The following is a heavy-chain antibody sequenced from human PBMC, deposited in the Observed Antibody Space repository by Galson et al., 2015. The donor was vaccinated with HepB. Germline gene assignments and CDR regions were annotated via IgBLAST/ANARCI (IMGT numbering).Heavy chain of an antibody. Sequence: SPRLSCAVSRPTFSLSAMTWARQAPGKGLECVSSISNSGDNTYYTDFVKGRFTISRDNSKNTLYLQMDSLRAEDTAVYFCAKASLLWSGDIGYSDFWGQGTLVTVSS. V-gene: IGHV3-23*01. D-gene: IGHD2-21*01. CDR2: ISNSGDNT. J-gene: IGHJ4*02. CDR1: RPTFSLSA. CDR3: AKASLLWSGDIGYSDF.